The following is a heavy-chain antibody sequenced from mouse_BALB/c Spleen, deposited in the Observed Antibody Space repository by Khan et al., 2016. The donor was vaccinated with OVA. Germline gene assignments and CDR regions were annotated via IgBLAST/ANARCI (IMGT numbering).Heavy chain of an antibody. CDR2: MIYSGNT. CDR3: ARSTDRYAFAY. V-gene: IGHV3-8*02. Sequence: VQLKESGPSLVKPSQTLSLTCSVTGDSITSGYWRWIRNFPGTKLEYMGYMIYSGNTYYNPSLKSRISITRHTSKNQYYLQFNSVTTEDTASYYCARSTDRYAFAYWGQGTLVTVSA. J-gene: IGHJ3*01. CDR1: GDSITSGY. D-gene: IGHD2-14*01.